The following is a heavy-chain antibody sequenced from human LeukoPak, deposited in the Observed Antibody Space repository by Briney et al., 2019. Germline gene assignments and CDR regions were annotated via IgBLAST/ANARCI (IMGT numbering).Heavy chain of an antibody. V-gene: IGHV5-51*01. J-gene: IGHJ4*02. CDR1: GYSFTSYW. CDR2: IYPGDSDT. D-gene: IGHD2-2*01. CDR3: ARQEDIVVVPAALDY. Sequence: GESLKISCKGSGYSFTSYWIGWVRQLPGKGLEWKGIIYPGDSDTRYSPSFQGQVTISADKSISTAYLQWSSLKASDTAMYYCARQEDIVVVPAALDYWGQGTLVTVSS.